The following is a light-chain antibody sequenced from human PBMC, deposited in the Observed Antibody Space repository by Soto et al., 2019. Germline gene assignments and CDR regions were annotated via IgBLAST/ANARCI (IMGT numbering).Light chain of an antibody. V-gene: IGKV1-39*01. J-gene: IGKJ2*01. CDR2: EAS. Sequence: DIQMTQSPSSLSASVGDRVTITCRASQSISSYLNWYQQKPGKAPKFLIYEASSLQSGVPSRFSGSGSGTEFTLTISSLQPEDFETYHCQQSFNTPYTFGQGTKVDIX. CDR3: QQSFNTPYT. CDR1: QSISSY.